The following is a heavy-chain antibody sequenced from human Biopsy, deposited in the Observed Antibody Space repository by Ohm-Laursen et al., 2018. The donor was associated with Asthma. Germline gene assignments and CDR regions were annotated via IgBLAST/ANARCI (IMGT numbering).Heavy chain of an antibody. CDR1: GYIFISFA. V-gene: IGHV1-3*04. J-gene: IGHJ3*01. CDR2: VNTGNGDT. Sequence: GASVKVSCKASGYIFISFAIHWVRQAPGQRLEWMGWVNTGNGDTKYSQKFQGRVTITRDTSASTAYMELRSLRSEDTATYYWARTYYDFLTGQVKDVFGVWGQGTMVTVSS. CDR3: ARTYYDFLTGQVKDVFGV. D-gene: IGHD3-9*01.